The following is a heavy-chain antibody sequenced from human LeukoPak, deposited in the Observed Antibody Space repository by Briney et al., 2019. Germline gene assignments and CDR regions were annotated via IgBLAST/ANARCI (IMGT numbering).Heavy chain of an antibody. J-gene: IGHJ4*02. CDR3: ARDHKSGGGYGYGDEY. CDR2: IIPIFGTP. CDR1: GGTFSSYS. V-gene: IGHV1-69*13. Sequence: ASVKVSCKASGGTFSSYSITWVRQAPGQGLEWMGRIIPIFGTPNYAQKFQGRVTITADESTLTAYMELSSLRFEDTAVYYCARDHKSGGGYGYGDEYWGQGTLVTVSS. D-gene: IGHD5-18*01.